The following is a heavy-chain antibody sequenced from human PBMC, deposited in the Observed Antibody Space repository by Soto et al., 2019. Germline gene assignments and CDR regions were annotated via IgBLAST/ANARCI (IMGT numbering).Heavy chain of an antibody. J-gene: IGHJ4*02. CDR2: IWYDGSNK. V-gene: IGHV3-33*01. CDR1: GFTFSSYG. D-gene: IGHD3-9*01. Sequence: GGSLRLSCAASGFTFSSYGMHWVRQAPGKGLEWVAVIWYDGSNKYYADSVKGRFTISRDNSKNTLYLQMNSLRAEDTAVYYCARDTRETYYDILTGHELLTPVDYWGQGTLVTVSS. CDR3: ARDTRETYYDILTGHELLTPVDY.